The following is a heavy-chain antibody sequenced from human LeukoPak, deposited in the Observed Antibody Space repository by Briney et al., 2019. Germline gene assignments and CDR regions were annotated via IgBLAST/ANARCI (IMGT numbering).Heavy chain of an antibody. CDR2: ISYDGSQK. CDR3: ARIRAVHLDY. Sequence: GGSLRLSCAASGFTFNSHGMHWVRQAPGKGLEWVAVISYDGSQKYYGEFVKGRFTISRDDSKSTLYLQMNSLRVEDTAVYYCARIRAVHLDYWGQGTLVTVSS. V-gene: IGHV3-33*01. D-gene: IGHD6-19*01. J-gene: IGHJ4*02. CDR1: GFTFNSHG.